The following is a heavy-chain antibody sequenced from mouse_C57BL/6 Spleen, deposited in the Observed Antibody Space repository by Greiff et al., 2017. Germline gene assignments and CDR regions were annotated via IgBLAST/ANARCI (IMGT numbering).Heavy chain of an antibody. CDR3: ARDDGYFDY. Sequence: EVQLQQPGPELVKPGASVKISCKASGYTFTDYYMNWVKQSHGKSLEWIGDINPNNGGTSYNQKFKGKDTLTVDKSSSTADMELRSLTSEDSAVDYCARDDGYFDYWGQGTTLTVSS. V-gene: IGHV1-26*01. D-gene: IGHD2-3*01. J-gene: IGHJ2*01. CDR1: GYTFTDYY. CDR2: INPNNGGT.